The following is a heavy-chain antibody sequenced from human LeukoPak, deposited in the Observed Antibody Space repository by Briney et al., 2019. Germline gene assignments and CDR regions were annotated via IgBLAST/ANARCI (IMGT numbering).Heavy chain of an antibody. V-gene: IGHV1-46*01. CDR1: GYTFTSYY. D-gene: IGHD2-2*01. CDR2: INPSGGST. CDR3: ASSGRGYQHYYDYGMDV. Sequence: GASVKVSCKASGYTFTSYYMHWVRQAPGQGLEWMGIINPSGGSTSYAQKFQGRVTMTRDTSTSTVYMELSSLRSEDTAVYYCASSGRGYQHYYDYGMDVWGQGTTVTVSS. J-gene: IGHJ6*02.